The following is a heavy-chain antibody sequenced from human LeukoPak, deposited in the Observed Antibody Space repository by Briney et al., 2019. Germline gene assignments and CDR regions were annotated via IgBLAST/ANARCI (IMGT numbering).Heavy chain of an antibody. V-gene: IGHV3-7*02. Sequence: GGSLRLSCAASGFTFSSYWMSWVRQAPGKGLEWVANIKQDGSEKYYVDSVKGRFTISRDNAKNSLYLQMDSLRAEDTAVYYCASWWELLLYFDYWGQGTLVTVSS. J-gene: IGHJ4*02. D-gene: IGHD1-26*01. CDR3: ASWWELLLYFDY. CDR2: IKQDGSEK. CDR1: GFTFSSYW.